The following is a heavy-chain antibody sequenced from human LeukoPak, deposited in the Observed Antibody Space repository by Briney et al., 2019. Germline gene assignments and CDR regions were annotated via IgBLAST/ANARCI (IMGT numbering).Heavy chain of an antibody. J-gene: IGHJ4*02. Sequence: PGRSLRLACAASGFTFSSYGMHWVCQAPGKGLERVAVISYDGSNKYYADSVRGRFTISRDNSKNTLYLQMNSLRAEDTAVYYCASWEYDSSGLDYWGQGTLVTVSS. CDR1: GFTFSSYG. D-gene: IGHD3-22*01. CDR2: ISYDGSNK. CDR3: ASWEYDSSGLDY. V-gene: IGHV3-30*03.